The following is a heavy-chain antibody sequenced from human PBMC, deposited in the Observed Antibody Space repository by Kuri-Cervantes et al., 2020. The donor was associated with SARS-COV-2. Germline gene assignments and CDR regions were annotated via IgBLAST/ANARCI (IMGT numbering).Heavy chain of an antibody. Sequence: SETLSLTCTVSGYSISSGYYWGWIRQPPGKGLEWIGSIYHSGSTYYNPSLKSRVTISVDTSKNQFSLKLSSVTAADTAVYYCAGLGYCSSTSCYTGLHFDYWSQGTLVTVSS. V-gene: IGHV4-38-2*02. CDR1: GYSISSGYY. CDR2: IYHSGST. CDR3: AGLGYCSSTSCYTGLHFDY. D-gene: IGHD2-2*02. J-gene: IGHJ4*02.